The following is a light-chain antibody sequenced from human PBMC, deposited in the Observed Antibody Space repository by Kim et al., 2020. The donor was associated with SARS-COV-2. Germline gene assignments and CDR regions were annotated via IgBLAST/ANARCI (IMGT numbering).Light chain of an antibody. CDR1: RTNIGVYS. CDR2: DND. CDR3: GTWDSSLSAGGV. V-gene: IGLV1-51*01. J-gene: IGLJ3*02. Sequence: QQVTSSSCGSRTNIGVYSVSWDRDLPGMAPKHLIYDNDKRPSGIPDRVSGSKSGTSATLDITGLQTGDEADYYCGTWDSSLSAGGVFGGGTQLTVL.